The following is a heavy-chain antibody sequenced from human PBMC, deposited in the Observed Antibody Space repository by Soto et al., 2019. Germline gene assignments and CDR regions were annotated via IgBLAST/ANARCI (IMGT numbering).Heavy chain of an antibody. CDR1: GGTFSSYA. CDR2: IIPIFGTA. Sequence: QVQLVQSGAEVKKPGSSVKVSCKASGGTFSSYAISWVRQAPGQGLEWMGGIIPIFGTANDAQKFQGRVTITADDSTSTAYMELSSLRSEDTAVYYCERGTKPMIPNRFKHHYYYGMDVWGQGTTVTVCS. V-gene: IGHV1-69*01. CDR3: ERGTKPMIPNRFKHHYYYGMDV. J-gene: IGHJ6*02. D-gene: IGHD3-22*01.